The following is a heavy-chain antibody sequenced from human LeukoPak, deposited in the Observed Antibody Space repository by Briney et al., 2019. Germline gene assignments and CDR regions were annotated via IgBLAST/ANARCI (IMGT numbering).Heavy chain of an antibody. CDR3: ARWTMDIVGATTGFDY. J-gene: IGHJ4*02. CDR1: GGSISSYY. V-gene: IGHV4-59*08. Sequence: PSQTLSLTCTVSGGSISSYYWSWIRQPPGKGLEWIGYIYYSGSTNYNPSLRSRVTTSVDTSKNQFSLKLSSVTAADTAVYYCARWTMDIVGATTGFDYWGQGTLVTVSS. CDR2: IYYSGST. D-gene: IGHD1-26*01.